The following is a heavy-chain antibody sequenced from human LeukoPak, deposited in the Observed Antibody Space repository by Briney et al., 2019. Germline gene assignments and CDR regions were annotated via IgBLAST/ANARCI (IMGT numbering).Heavy chain of an antibody. J-gene: IGHJ4*02. Sequence: GASLQIPCKGAGYSCTNSWICWVRQLRGEGLWWMGMIDPSDSYTNYNPSFQGHVIISADKSISTAYLQWSSLKASDTALYYCARHPAPGTWYFDYWGQGTLVTVSS. D-gene: IGHD6-13*01. CDR1: GYSCTNSW. V-gene: IGHV5-10-1*01. CDR3: ARHPAPGTWYFDY. CDR2: IDPSDSYT.